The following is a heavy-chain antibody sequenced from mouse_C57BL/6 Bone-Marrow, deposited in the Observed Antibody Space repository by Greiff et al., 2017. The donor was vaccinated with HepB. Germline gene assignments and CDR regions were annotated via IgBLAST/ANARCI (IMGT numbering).Heavy chain of an antibody. Sequence: QVQLKQSGAELVRPGTSVKVSCKASGYAFTNYLIEWVKQRPGQGLEWIGVINPGSGGTNYNEKFKGKATLTADKSSSTAYMQLSSLTSEDSAVYFCARRGYYVNYGFAYWGQGTLVTVSA. D-gene: IGHD2-1*01. CDR2: INPGSGGT. CDR1: GYAFTNYL. CDR3: ARRGYYVNYGFAY. V-gene: IGHV1-54*01. J-gene: IGHJ3*01.